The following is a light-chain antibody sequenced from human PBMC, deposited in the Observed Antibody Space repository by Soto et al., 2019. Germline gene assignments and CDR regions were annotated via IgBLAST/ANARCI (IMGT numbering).Light chain of an antibody. CDR2: GAS. V-gene: IGKV3-20*01. CDR3: QQYGSSPKT. J-gene: IGKJ1*01. Sequence: ESALTQSPGTLSFSPGERATLSCRASQRVSSSYLAWYQQKPGQAPRLLIYGASSRATGIPDRFSGSGSGEDFTLTISRLEPEDFAVYYCQQYGSSPKTFGQGAKVDIK. CDR1: QRVSSSY.